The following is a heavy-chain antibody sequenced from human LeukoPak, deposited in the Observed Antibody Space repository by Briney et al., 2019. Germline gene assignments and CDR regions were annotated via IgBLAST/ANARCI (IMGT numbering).Heavy chain of an antibody. CDR2: ISSSSSYI. J-gene: IGHJ6*02. Sequence: GGSLRLSCAASGFTFSSYSMNWVRQAPGKGLEWVSSISSSSSYICYADSVKGRFTISRDNAKNSLYLQMNSLRAEDTAVYYCARALHLYGDYGEDYYYGMDVWGQGTTVTVSS. D-gene: IGHD4-17*01. CDR3: ARALHLYGDYGEDYYYGMDV. CDR1: GFTFSSYS. V-gene: IGHV3-21*01.